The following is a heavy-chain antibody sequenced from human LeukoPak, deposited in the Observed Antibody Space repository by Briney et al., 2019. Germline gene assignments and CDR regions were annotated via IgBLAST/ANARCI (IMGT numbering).Heavy chain of an antibody. CDR2: NYSGGTT. CDR1: GFPVSCNY. D-gene: IGHD6-13*01. CDR3: AKGPASSIAAAAYLDY. Sequence: GGSLRLSCGASGFPVSCNYVSWVRQAPGKGLEWVSVNYSGGTTYYADSVKGRFTISRDNSKNTLHLQMNSLRAEDTAVYYCAKGPASSIAAAAYLDYWGQGTLVTVSS. V-gene: IGHV3-66*01. J-gene: IGHJ4*02.